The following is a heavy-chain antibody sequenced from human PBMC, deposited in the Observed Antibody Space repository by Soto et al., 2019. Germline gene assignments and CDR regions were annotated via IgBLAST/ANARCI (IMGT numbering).Heavy chain of an antibody. J-gene: IGHJ6*02. D-gene: IGHD6-13*01. V-gene: IGHV4-59*01. Sequence: SETLSLTCTVSGVSISSYYWSWIRQPPGKGLEWIGYIYYSGSTNYNPSLKSRVTISVDTSKNQFSLKLSSVTAADTAVYYCARDHGISSWFIGDDYYYYGMDVWGQGTTVTVSS. CDR3: ARDHGISSWFIGDDYYYYGMDV. CDR2: IYYSGST. CDR1: GVSISSYY.